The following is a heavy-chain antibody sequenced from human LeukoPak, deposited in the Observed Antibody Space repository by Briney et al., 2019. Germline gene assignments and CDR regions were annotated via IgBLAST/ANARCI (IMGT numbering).Heavy chain of an antibody. J-gene: IGHJ4*02. Sequence: GGSLRLSCAASGFTFSIYALHWVRQAPGKGLERVSAITSGDISTYYANSVKGRFTISRDNSKNTLYLQVGSLRAEDMAVYYCARRGYSGYALDYWGQGTLVTVSS. V-gene: IGHV3-64*01. CDR1: GFTFSIYA. D-gene: IGHD5-12*01. CDR2: ITSGDIST. CDR3: ARRGYSGYALDY.